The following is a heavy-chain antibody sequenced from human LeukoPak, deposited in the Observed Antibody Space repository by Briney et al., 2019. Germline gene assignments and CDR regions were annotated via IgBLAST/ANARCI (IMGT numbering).Heavy chain of an antibody. CDR3: ARGGYYGSGSYSPGPTFDY. J-gene: IGHJ4*02. Sequence: SETLSLTCAVYGGSFSGYYWSWIRRPPGKGLEWIGEINHSGSTNYNPSLKSRVTISVDTSKNQFSLKLSSVTAADTAVYYCARGGYYGSGSYSPGPTFDYWGQGTLVTVSS. CDR2: INHSGST. CDR1: GGSFSGYY. D-gene: IGHD3-10*01. V-gene: IGHV4-34*01.